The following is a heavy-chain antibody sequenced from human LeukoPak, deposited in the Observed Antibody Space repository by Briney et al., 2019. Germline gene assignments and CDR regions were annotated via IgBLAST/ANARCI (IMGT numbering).Heavy chain of an antibody. CDR2: ISYDGSNK. D-gene: IGHD3-3*01. J-gene: IGHJ4*02. CDR1: GFTFSSYG. CDR3: ARADFWSGYYFDY. V-gene: IGHV3-30*03. Sequence: HPGRSLRLSCAASGFTFSSYGMHWVRQAPGKGLEWVAVISYDGSNKFYADSVKGRFTISRDNSKNTLYLQMNSLRAEDTAVYYCARADFWSGYYFDYWGQGTLVTVSS.